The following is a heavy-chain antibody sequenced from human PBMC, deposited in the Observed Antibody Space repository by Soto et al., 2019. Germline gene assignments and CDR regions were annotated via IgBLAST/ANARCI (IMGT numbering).Heavy chain of an antibody. CDR3: ARYQKGPFGY. D-gene: IGHD2-2*01. J-gene: IGHJ4*02. V-gene: IGHV4-30-4*01. CDR2: IYYTGST. CDR1: GGSISSGDYY. Sequence: LSLTCTVSGGSISSGDYYWSWIRQPPGKGLEWIGYIYYTGSTYYNPSLKSRLTISVDTSKNQFSLKLTSVTAADTAVYFCARYQKGPFGYWGQGTLVTVSS.